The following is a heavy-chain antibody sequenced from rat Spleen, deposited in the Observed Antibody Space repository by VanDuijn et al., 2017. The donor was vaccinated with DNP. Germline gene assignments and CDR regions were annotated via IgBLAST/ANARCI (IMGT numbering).Heavy chain of an antibody. Sequence: EVQLVESGGGLVQPGRSLKLSCVASGFSFSDYDMAWVRQAPTKGLEWVAYIGYDGDSNYNGDSVRGRFTISRDNAKSSLYLQMDSLRSEDTATYYCAREEQLSLYYAMDAWGQGTSVTVSS. CDR2: IGYDGDSN. CDR1: GFSFSDYD. J-gene: IGHJ4*01. V-gene: IGHV5S23*01. D-gene: IGHD1-2*01. CDR3: AREEQLSLYYAMDA.